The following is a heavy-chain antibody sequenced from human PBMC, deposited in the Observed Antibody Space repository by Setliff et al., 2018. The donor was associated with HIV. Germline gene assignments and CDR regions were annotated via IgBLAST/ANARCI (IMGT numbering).Heavy chain of an antibody. J-gene: IGHJ4*02. V-gene: IGHV1-2*02. D-gene: IGHD3-9*01. CDR2: INTNSGGT. CDR1: GYTFNSYD. Sequence: ASVKVSCKASGYTFNSYDINWVRQAPGQGLGWMGWINTNSGGTNYEQRFQGRVTMTRDTPISTAYMELGRVTSDDTAVYYCARKYYTILTGYYAADYWGQGTLVTVSS. CDR3: ARKYYTILTGYYAADY.